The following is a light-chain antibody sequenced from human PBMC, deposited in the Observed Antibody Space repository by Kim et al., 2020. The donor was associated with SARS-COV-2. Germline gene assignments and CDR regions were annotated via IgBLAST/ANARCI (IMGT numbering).Light chain of an antibody. CDR2: AVS. CDR3: QQSYITPPTT. J-gene: IGKJ4*01. CDR1: QSINSY. V-gene: IGKV1-39*01. Sequence: DVQMTQSPSSLSASVGDRVTITCRASQSINSYLNWYQQKPGKAPKLLISAVSSLQSGVPSRFSGSGSGTDFTLTISSLQPEDFATYYWQQSYITPPTTFGGGTKVDIK.